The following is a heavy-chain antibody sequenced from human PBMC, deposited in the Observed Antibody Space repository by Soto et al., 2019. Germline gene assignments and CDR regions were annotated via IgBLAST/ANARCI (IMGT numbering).Heavy chain of an antibody. CDR2: INSDGSST. CDR1: GFTFSSYW. Sequence: GGSLRLSCAASGFTFSSYWMHWVRQAPGKGLVWVSRINSDGSSTSYADSVKGRFTISRDNAKNTLYLQMNSLRAEDTAVYYCAREGRYNWGAEFYYMDVWGKGTTVTVSS. D-gene: IGHD7-27*01. J-gene: IGHJ6*03. CDR3: AREGRYNWGAEFYYMDV. V-gene: IGHV3-74*01.